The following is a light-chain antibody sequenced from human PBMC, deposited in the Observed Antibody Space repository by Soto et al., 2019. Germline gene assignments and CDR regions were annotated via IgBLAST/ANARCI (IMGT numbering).Light chain of an antibody. CDR1: VSEVAAYTY. CDR3: SSFTRIVGL. V-gene: IGLV2-14*01. CDR2: DVS. J-gene: IGLJ3*02. Sequence: QSALTQPASVSGSPGQTITISCTGAVSEVAAYTYVSWYQQHPGKGPKLIIYDVSNRPLGVSNRFSGSKPGTTASLTISGLQAEDEADYYCSSFTRIVGLFGGGTKLTVL.